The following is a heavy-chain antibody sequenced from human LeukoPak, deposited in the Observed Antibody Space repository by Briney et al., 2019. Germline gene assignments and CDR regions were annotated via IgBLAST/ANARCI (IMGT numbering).Heavy chain of an antibody. Sequence: HPGGSLRLSCAVSGFTFSSYGMHWVRQAPGKGLEWVAVISYDGNNKYYADSVKGRFTISRDNSKNTLYLQMNSLRAEDTAVYYCAKESLLEWLPVENWFDPWGQGTLVTVSS. J-gene: IGHJ5*02. CDR2: ISYDGNNK. D-gene: IGHD3-3*01. CDR1: GFTFSSYG. V-gene: IGHV3-30*18. CDR3: AKESLLEWLPVENWFDP.